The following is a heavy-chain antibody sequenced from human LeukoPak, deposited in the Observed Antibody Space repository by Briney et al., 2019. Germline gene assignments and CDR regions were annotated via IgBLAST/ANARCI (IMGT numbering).Heavy chain of an antibody. CDR3: ARGRGAYDSSGFGI. D-gene: IGHD3-22*01. J-gene: IGHJ3*02. Sequence: SETLSLTCTVSGGSISSYYCSWIRQSPGKGLEWLGYIYHSGITNYNPSLKSRVTISIDTSKNQFSLKLTSVTAADTAVYYCARGRGAYDSSGFGIWGQGTMVNVSS. CDR1: GGSISSYY. CDR2: IYHSGIT. V-gene: IGHV4-59*01.